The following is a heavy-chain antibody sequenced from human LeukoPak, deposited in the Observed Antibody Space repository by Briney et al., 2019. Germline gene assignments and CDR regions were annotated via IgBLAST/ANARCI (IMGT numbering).Heavy chain of an antibody. CDR2: ISAYNGNT. J-gene: IGHJ4*02. CDR3: ARDYDHYDSSGYPDY. V-gene: IGHV1-18*01. Sequence: ASVKVSCKASGYTFTSYGISWVRQAPGQGLEWMGWISAYNGNTNYAQKLQGRVTMTTQTSTSTAYMELRSLRSDDTAVYYCARDYDHYDSSGYPDYWGQGTLVTVSS. D-gene: IGHD3-22*01. CDR1: GYTFTSYG.